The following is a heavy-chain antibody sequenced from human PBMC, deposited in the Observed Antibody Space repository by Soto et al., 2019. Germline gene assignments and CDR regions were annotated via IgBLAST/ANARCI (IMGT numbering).Heavy chain of an antibody. CDR2: INVYNGNT. CDR1: GYTFTNYG. D-gene: IGHD3-10*01. CDR3: ARGVGSGSYYNQYNWFDP. J-gene: IGHJ5*02. V-gene: IGHV1-18*01. Sequence: ASVKVSRKASGYTFTNYGISWVRQAPGQGLEWMGWINVYNGNTKYAQKVQGRVTMTTDTSTSTAYMELRSLRSDDTAVYYFARGVGSGSYYNQYNWFDPWGQGTLVTVSS.